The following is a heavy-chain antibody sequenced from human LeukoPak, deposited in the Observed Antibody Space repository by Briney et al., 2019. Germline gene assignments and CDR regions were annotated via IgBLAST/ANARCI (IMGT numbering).Heavy chain of an antibody. J-gene: IGHJ4*02. V-gene: IGHV3-23*01. CDR3: AKDWEYCSGGSCRTY. D-gene: IGHD2-15*01. CDR1: GFTFSSYA. CDR2: IRGSGGST. Sequence: GGSLRLSCAASGFTFSSYAMSWVRQAPGKGLEWVSAIRGSGGSTNYGDSVKGRFTISRDNSKNTLYLKMNSLRAEDTAVYYCAKDWEYCSGGSCRTYWGQGTLVTVSS.